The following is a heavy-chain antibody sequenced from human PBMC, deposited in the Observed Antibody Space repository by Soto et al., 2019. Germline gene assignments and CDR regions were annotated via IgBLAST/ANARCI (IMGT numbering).Heavy chain of an antibody. CDR3: ARHPNYYGSPPPYYFDY. V-gene: IGHV5-51*01. CDR1: GYSFTSYW. Sequence: GESLKISCKGSGYSFTSYWIGWVRQMPGKGLEWMGIIYPGDSDTRYSPSFQGQVTISADKSISTAYLQWSSLKASDTAMYYCARHPNYYGSPPPYYFDYWGQGTLVTVSS. CDR2: IYPGDSDT. J-gene: IGHJ4*02. D-gene: IGHD3-10*01.